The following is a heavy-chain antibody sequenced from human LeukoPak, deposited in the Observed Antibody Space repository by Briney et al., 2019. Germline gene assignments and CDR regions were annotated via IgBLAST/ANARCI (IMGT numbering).Heavy chain of an antibody. CDR2: ISGSGGST. V-gene: IGHV3-23*01. J-gene: IGHJ3*02. CDR1: GFTFSSYA. CDR3: AKDVHYDSSGYDAFDI. D-gene: IGHD3-22*01. Sequence: GGSLRLSCAASGFTFSSYAMSWVRQAPGKGLEWASAISGSGGSTYYADSVKGRFTISRDNSKNTLYPQMNSLRAEDTAVYYCAKDVHYDSSGYDAFDIWGQGTMVTVSS.